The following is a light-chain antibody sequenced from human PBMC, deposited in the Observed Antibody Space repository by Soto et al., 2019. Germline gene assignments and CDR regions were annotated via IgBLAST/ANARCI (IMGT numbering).Light chain of an antibody. CDR1: SSNIGAGYD. Sequence: QAVVTQPPSVYGAPGQRVTISCTGSSSNIGAGYDAHWYQQLPGTAPKLLIYRNTNRPSGVPDRFSGSKSGTSASLAITGLQAEDEADYYCQSYDSSLSAVVFGGGTKLTVL. CDR2: RNT. CDR3: QSYDSSLSAVV. J-gene: IGLJ2*01. V-gene: IGLV1-40*01.